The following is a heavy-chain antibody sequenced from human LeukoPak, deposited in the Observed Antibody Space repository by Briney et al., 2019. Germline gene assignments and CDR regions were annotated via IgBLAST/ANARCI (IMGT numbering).Heavy chain of an antibody. CDR2: INHSGST. CDR1: GGSFSGYY. D-gene: IGHD5-18*01. CDR3: ARKIGYSYGYGFDP. Sequence: PSETLSLTCAVYGGSFSGYYWSWIRQPPGKGLEWIGEINHSGSTNYNPSLKSRVTISVDTSKNQFSLKLSSVTAADTAVYYCARKIGYSYGYGFDPWGQGTLATVSS. J-gene: IGHJ5*02. V-gene: IGHV4-34*01.